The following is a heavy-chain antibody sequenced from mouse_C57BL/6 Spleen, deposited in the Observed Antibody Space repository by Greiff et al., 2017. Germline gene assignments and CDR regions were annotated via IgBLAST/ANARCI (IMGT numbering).Heavy chain of an antibody. CDR2: FYPGSGST. Sequence: QVQLQQSGAELVKPGASVKLSCKASGYTFTEYTIHWVKQRSGQGLEWIVWFYPGSGSTKYNEKFKDKATLTADKSSSTVYMELSRLTSEDSAVYFCARHDEGNYDGYPYWYFEVWGTGTTVTVSS. J-gene: IGHJ1*03. V-gene: IGHV1-62-2*01. D-gene: IGHD2-3*01. CDR3: ARHDEGNYDGYPYWYFEV. CDR1: GYTFTEYT.